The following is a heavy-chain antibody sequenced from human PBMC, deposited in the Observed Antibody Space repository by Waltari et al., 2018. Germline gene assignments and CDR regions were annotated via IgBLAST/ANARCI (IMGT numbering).Heavy chain of an antibody. J-gene: IGHJ3*02. Sequence: QVQLQESGPGLVKISGTLSHTCAVSGGSISSSNWLSRVRQLPGTELEWIGEIYQSGSTNYNPSLKRRITISGNKSKNQFSLKLSSVTAADTAVYYCARDRQQLATPLQAFDIWGQGTMVTVSS. CDR2: IYQSGST. CDR1: GGSISSSNW. D-gene: IGHD6-13*01. CDR3: ARDRQQLATPLQAFDI. V-gene: IGHV4-4*02.